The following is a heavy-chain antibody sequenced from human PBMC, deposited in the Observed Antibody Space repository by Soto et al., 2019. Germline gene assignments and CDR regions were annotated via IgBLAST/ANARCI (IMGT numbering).Heavy chain of an antibody. CDR1: GGSISSGGYY. Sequence: QVQLQESGPGLVKPSQTLSLTCTVSGGSISSGGYYWSWIRPQPAKGREWIGHIYYSGSTYYNPSLMLGVTISVDTSKNQFSLKLSSVTAADTAVYYCARWVGATSFDYWGQGTLVTVSS. J-gene: IGHJ4*02. CDR3: ARWVGATSFDY. V-gene: IGHV4-31*03. D-gene: IGHD1-26*01. CDR2: IYYSGST.